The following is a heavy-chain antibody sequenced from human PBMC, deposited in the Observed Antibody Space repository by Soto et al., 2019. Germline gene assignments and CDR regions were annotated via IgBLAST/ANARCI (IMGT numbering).Heavy chain of an antibody. CDR3: AKSAGYASLVVSNT. CDR2: IRGSDT. J-gene: IGHJ1*01. Sequence: EVQLLESGGGLVKPGGSLRLSCSASGFSISSYAMNWVRQAPGKGLEWVSVIRGSDTFYADSVKGRFTISRDNSKNTLDLQMDSLTAEDTAVYFCAKSAGYASLVVSNTWGQGTLVTVSS. CDR1: GFSISSYA. D-gene: IGHD2-15*01. V-gene: IGHV3-23*01.